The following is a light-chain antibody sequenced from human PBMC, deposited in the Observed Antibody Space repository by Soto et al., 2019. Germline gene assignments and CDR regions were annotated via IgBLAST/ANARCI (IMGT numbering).Light chain of an antibody. V-gene: IGKV1-39*01. J-gene: IGKJ1*01. Sequence: DIQMTQSPSSLSASVGDRVTITCRASQSISSYLNWYQQKPGKAPKLLIYAASSFQSGVPSRFSGSGSVTDFTLTISSLQPEDFATYYCQQSYSTPRTVGQGTKVEIK. CDR2: AAS. CDR1: QSISSY. CDR3: QQSYSTPRT.